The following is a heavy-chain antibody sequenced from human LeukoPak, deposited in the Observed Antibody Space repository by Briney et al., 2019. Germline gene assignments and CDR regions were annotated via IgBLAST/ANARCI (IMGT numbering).Heavy chain of an antibody. CDR2: FYYSGST. CDR3: ARHSGSYYYFDY. Sequence: QPSETLSLTCTVSGGSFSSYYWSWIRQPPGKGLEWIGYFYYSGSTNYNPSLKSRVTISVDTSKNQFSLKLSSVTAADTAVYYCARHSGSYYYFDYWGQGTLVTVSS. V-gene: IGHV4-59*08. D-gene: IGHD1-26*01. J-gene: IGHJ4*02. CDR1: GGSFSSYY.